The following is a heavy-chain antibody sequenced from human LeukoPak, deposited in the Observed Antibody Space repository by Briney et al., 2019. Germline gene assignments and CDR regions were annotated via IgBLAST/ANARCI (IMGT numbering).Heavy chain of an antibody. V-gene: IGHV6-1*01. CDR1: GDSVSTNSAA. J-gene: IGHJ3*01. CDR3: ARGTSAKNAFDV. Sequence: SQTLSLTCAISGDSVSTNSAAWIWIRQSPSRGLEWLGRTYYRSKWYSDCAVSVKNRITINPDTSKNQFSLQLNSVTPEYTAVYYCARGTSAKNAFDVWGQGTLVTVSP. CDR2: TYYRSKWYS. D-gene: IGHD3-10*01.